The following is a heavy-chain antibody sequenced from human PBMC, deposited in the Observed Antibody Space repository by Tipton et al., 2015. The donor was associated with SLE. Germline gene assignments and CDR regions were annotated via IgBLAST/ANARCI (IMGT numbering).Heavy chain of an antibody. CDR3: ARASTPGIAAVEADY. D-gene: IGHD6-13*01. CDR1: GFTFSTYK. Sequence: SLRLSCAASGFTFSTYKMNWVRQAPGKGLEWVSSISSSSTTIYFADSVKGRFTISRDNAKNSLYLQMNSLRAEDTTVYYCARASTPGIAAVEADYWGQGTLVTVSS. J-gene: IGHJ4*02. V-gene: IGHV3-48*03. CDR2: ISSSSTTI.